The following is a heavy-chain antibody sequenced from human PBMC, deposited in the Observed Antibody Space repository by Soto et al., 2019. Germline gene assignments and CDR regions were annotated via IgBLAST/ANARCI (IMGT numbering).Heavy chain of an antibody. CDR3: ARKGPPRDAFDI. CDR2: IDPSDSYT. CDR1: GYSFTSYW. Sequence: GESLKISCKGSGYSFTSYWISWVRQMPGKGLEWMGRIDPSDSYTNYSPSFQGHVTISRDNSKNTLYVQMNSLRAEDTAIYYCARKGPPRDAFDIWGQGTMVTVS. J-gene: IGHJ3*02. V-gene: IGHV5-10-1*01.